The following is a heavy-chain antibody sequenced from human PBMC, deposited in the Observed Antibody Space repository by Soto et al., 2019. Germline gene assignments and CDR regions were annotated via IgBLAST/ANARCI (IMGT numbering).Heavy chain of an antibody. Sequence: SETLSVTCAFYVGSFSVYYWSWIRQPPGKGLEWIGEINHSGSTNYNPSLKSRVTISVDTSKNQFSLKLSSVTAADTAVYYCARGKLSDYVWGSYRYHFDYWGQGTVVTVSS. V-gene: IGHV4-34*01. CDR3: ARGKLSDYVWGSYRYHFDY. CDR2: INHSGST. CDR1: VGSFSVYY. D-gene: IGHD3-16*02. J-gene: IGHJ4*02.